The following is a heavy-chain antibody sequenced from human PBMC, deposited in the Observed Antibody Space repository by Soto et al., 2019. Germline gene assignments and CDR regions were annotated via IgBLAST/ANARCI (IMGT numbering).Heavy chain of an antibody. D-gene: IGHD6-13*01. CDR3: AKASSTWRYFFDY. CDR1: GFTFSSYA. V-gene: IGHV3-23*01. Sequence: PGGSLRLSCAASGFTFSSYAMSWVRQAPGKGLEWVSTISGSGVSTYYADSVKGRFTISRDNSKNTLYLQMNSLRVEDTAVYYCAKASSTWRYFFDYWGQGTLVTVSS. CDR2: ISGSGVST. J-gene: IGHJ4*02.